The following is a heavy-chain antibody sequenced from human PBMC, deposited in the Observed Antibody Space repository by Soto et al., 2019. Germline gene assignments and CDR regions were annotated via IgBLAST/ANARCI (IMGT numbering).Heavy chain of an antibody. V-gene: IGHV1-69*02. J-gene: IGHJ6*02. CDR2: IIPILGIA. D-gene: IGHD3-10*01. Sequence: QVQLVQSGAEVKKPGSSVKVSCKASGGTFSSYTISWVRQAPGQGLEWMGRIIPILGIANYEQKFQGRVTITADKSTSTAYMELSSLRSEDTAVYYCALLVRGVSYYVWDVWGQGTTVTVSS. CDR3: ALLVRGVSYYVWDV. CDR1: GGTFSSYT.